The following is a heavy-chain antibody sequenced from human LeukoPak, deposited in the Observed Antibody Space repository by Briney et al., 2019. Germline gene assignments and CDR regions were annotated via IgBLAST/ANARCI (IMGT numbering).Heavy chain of an antibody. CDR3: ARGQLRYFDWSSYDAFDI. CDR1: GGSISSYY. J-gene: IGHJ3*02. D-gene: IGHD3-9*01. Sequence: AETLSLTCTVSGGSISSYYWSWIRQPPGKGLEWIGYIYYSGSTNYNPSLKSRVTISVDTSKNQFSLKLSSVTAADTAVYYCARGQLRYFDWSSYDAFDIWGQGTMVTVSS. V-gene: IGHV4-59*01. CDR2: IYYSGST.